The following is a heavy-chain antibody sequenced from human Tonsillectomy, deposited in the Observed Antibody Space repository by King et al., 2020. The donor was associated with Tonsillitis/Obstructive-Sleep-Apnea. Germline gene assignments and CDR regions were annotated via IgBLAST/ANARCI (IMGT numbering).Heavy chain of an antibody. CDR1: GFPFSSYS. D-gene: IGHD6-6*01. Sequence: VQLVESGGGLVQPGGSLRLSCAASGFPFSSYSMIWVRQAPGKGLEWVSSISSSGGSTYSADSVKGRFTISRDNSKNTLFLQLNRLKAEDTAVYYCAKCSNFGSSSGYSYIYYWGQGTLVTVPS. CDR2: ISSSGGST. V-gene: IGHV3-23*04. J-gene: IGHJ4*02. CDR3: AKCSNFGSSSGYSYIYY.